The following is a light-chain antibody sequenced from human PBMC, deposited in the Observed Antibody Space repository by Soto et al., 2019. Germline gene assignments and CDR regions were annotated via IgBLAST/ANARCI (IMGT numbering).Light chain of an antibody. CDR2: YDS. J-gene: IGLJ2*01. V-gene: IGLV3-21*04. Sequence: SYELTQPPSVSVAPGNTATITCAGNNIGGKSVHWYQQKPGQAPILVIYYDSARPAGIPERFSGSNSGNAATLTISRVEAGDEADYYCHVWDRNSDDQVFGGGTKLTVL. CDR3: HVWDRNSDDQV. CDR1: NIGGKS.